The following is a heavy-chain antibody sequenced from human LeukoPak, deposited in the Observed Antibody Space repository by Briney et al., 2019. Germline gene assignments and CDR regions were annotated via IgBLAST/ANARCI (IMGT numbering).Heavy chain of an antibody. V-gene: IGHV1-18*01. D-gene: IGHD2-15*01. CDR3: ARVEDIVVVVAALGPNWFDP. CDR1: GYTFTSYG. J-gene: IGHJ5*02. Sequence: ASVKVSCKASGYTFTSYGISWVRQAPGQGLEWMGWISAYNANTNYAQKLQGRVTMTTDTSTSTAYMELRSLRSDDTAVYYCARVEDIVVVVAALGPNWFDPWGQGTLVTVSS. CDR2: ISAYNANT.